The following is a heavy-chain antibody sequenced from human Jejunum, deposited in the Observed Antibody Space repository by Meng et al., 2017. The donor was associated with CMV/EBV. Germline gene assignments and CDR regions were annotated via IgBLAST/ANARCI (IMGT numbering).Heavy chain of an antibody. CDR2: IDPNTGNP. Sequence: VHVVQSGSELKQPGASGKVSSRPSGDTFTSYAINWVRQAPGQGPDWMGWIDPNTGNPTYDQGFTGRFVFSLDTSVSAAYLQINSLRADDTAVYYCARDSPLDGYSLLDYWGQGTLVTVSS. CDR1: GDTFTSYA. J-gene: IGHJ4*02. D-gene: IGHD5-24*01. CDR3: ARDSPLDGYSLLDY. V-gene: IGHV7-4-1*02.